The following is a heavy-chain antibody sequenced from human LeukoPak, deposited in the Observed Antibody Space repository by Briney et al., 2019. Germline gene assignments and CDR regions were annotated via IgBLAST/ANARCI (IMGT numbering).Heavy chain of an antibody. J-gene: IGHJ1*01. CDR1: GFTFSNNW. CDR2: INWNGGST. D-gene: IGHD3-22*01. CDR3: ATYSSLNRREFQY. V-gene: IGHV3-20*04. Sequence: GGSLRLSCAASGFTFSNNWMTWVRQAPGKGLEWVSGINWNGGSTGYADSVKGRFTISRDNAKNSLYLQMNSLRAEDTAVYYCATYSSLNRREFQYWGQGTLLTVSS.